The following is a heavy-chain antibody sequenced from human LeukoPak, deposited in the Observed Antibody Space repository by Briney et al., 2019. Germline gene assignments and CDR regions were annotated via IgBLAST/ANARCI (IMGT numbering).Heavy chain of an antibody. CDR2: IIPIFGTA. J-gene: IGHJ4*02. V-gene: IGHV1-69*06. Sequence: SVKVSCKASGGTFSSYAISWVRQAPGQGLEWMGGIIPIFGTANYTQKFQGRVTITADKSTSTAYMELSSLRSEDTAVYYCARLAHYYGSGSYYNYFDYWGQGTLVTVSS. CDR1: GGTFSSYA. CDR3: ARLAHYYGSGSYYNYFDY. D-gene: IGHD3-10*01.